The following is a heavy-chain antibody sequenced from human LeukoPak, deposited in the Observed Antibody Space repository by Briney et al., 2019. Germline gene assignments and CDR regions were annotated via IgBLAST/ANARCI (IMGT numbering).Heavy chain of an antibody. CDR2: INHSGNT. Sequence: SETLSLTCAVYGESFSGYYLSWIRQPPGKGLEWLREINHSGNTNYNPSLKSRVTISVDTSKNQFSLKLSSVTAADTAVYYCAGGRRDSSSWYRKWFDPWGQGTLVTVSS. CDR3: AGGRRDSSSWYRKWFDP. CDR1: GESFSGYY. V-gene: IGHV4-34*01. J-gene: IGHJ5*02. D-gene: IGHD6-13*01.